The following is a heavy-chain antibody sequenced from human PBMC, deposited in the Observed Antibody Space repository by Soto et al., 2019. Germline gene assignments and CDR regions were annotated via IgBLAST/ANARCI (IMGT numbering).Heavy chain of an antibody. Sequence: SETLSLTCTVSGGSVSSGSYYWSWIRQPPGKGLEWIGYIYYSGSTNYNPSLKSRVTISVDTSKNQFSLKLSSVTAADTAVYYCARTVVTASSSWFDPWGQGTLVTVSS. CDR3: ARTVVTASSSWFDP. D-gene: IGHD2-21*02. CDR2: IYYSGST. V-gene: IGHV4-61*01. J-gene: IGHJ5*02. CDR1: GGSVSSGSYY.